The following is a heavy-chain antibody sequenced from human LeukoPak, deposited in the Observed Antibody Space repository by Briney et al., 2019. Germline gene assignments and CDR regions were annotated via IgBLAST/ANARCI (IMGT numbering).Heavy chain of an antibody. CDR2: INPNSGGT. CDR3: AREGAAAGAFDI. J-gene: IGHJ3*02. CDR1: GYTFTDYY. V-gene: IGHV1-2*02. D-gene: IGHD6-13*01. Sequence: ASVKVSCKASGYTFTDYYMHWVRQAPGQGLEWMGWINPNSGGTNYAQKFQGRVTMSRDTSISTAYMELSRLRSDDTAVYYCAREGAAAGAFDIWGQGTMVTVSS.